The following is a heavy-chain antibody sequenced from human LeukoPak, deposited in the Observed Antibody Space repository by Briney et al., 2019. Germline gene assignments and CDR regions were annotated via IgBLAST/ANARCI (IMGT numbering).Heavy chain of an antibody. CDR1: GGSFSGYY. J-gene: IGHJ4*02. V-gene: IGHV4-59*01. Sequence: SETLSLTCAVYGGSFSGYYWSWIRQPPGKGLEWIGYISYSGSTNYNPSLKGRVTISVDTSKNQFSLKLTSVTAADTAVYYCARARGVDYWGQGSLVTVSS. CDR3: ARARGVDY. D-gene: IGHD3-16*01. CDR2: ISYSGST.